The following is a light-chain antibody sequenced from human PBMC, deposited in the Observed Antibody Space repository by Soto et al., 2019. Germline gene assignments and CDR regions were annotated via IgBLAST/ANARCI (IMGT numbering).Light chain of an antibody. J-gene: IGKJ1*01. CDR3: QHYGSSQT. V-gene: IGKV3-20*01. CDR1: QSVSSSY. Sequence: EIVLTQSPGTLSLSPGERATLSCRASQSVSSSYLAWYQQKPGQAPRLLIYGASSRATGIPDRFSGGGSGTDFTLTLSRLVPEDFAVYYCQHYGSSQTFGQGTKVEIK. CDR2: GAS.